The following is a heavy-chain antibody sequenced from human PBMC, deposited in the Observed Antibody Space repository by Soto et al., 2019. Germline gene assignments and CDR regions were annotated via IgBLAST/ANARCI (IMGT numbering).Heavy chain of an antibody. CDR1: GFTFSSYA. J-gene: IGHJ6*03. CDR2: ISGSGGST. V-gene: IGHV3-23*01. CDR3: AKIPITIFGVVIIPYYYYMDV. Sequence: VQLLESGGGLVQPGGSLRLSCAASGFTFSSYAMSWVRQAPGKGLEWVSAISGSGGSTYYADSVKGRFTISRDNSLVPLSLPMNSLRAEDTAVYYCAKIPITIFGVVIIPYYYYMDVWGKGTTVTVSS. D-gene: IGHD3-3*01.